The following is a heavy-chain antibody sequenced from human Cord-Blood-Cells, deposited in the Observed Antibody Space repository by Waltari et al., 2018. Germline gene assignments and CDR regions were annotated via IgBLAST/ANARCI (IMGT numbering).Heavy chain of an antibody. D-gene: IGHD6-13*01. CDR1: GLPFSSYG. Sequence: QVQLVESGGGVVQPGRSLRLSCAASGLPFSSYGMHCVRQAPGKGLEWVAVIWYDGSNKYYADSVKGRFTISRDNSKNTLYLQMNSLRAEDTAVYYCATIAAAEPFDYWGQGTLVTVSS. V-gene: IGHV3-33*01. CDR3: ATIAAAEPFDY. CDR2: IWYDGSNK. J-gene: IGHJ4*02.